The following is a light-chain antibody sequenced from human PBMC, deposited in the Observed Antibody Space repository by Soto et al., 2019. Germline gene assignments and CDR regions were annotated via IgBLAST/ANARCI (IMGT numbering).Light chain of an antibody. CDR2: DLT. CDR3: SYPTSRYTVI. J-gene: IGLJ1*01. V-gene: IGLV2-14*01. CDR1: SSDIGGY. Sequence: QSVVTQPASVSGSPGQSITSSCTGPSSDIGGYVSWYQQYPGKAPKIMIYDLTNRPSGVSNRFSGSKSGDTASLTISGLQAEDEADYYCSYPTSRYTVIFGTGTRLPS.